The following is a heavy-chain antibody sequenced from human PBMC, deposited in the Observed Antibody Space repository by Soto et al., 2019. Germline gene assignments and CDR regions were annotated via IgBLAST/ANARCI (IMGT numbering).Heavy chain of an antibody. CDR2: IYWDVDE. CDR3: ALGIAARPFDS. J-gene: IGHJ4*02. D-gene: IGHD6-6*01. Sequence: QISLKESGPALVKPTQTLTLTCSFSGFSLTTTGVGVGWIRQPPGKALEGLALIYWDVDERYNPSLKNRLTITKDTSKNLVVLTMTNVDPVDTATYYCALGIAARPFDSWGQGTLVTVSS. CDR1: GFSLTTTGVG. V-gene: IGHV2-5*02.